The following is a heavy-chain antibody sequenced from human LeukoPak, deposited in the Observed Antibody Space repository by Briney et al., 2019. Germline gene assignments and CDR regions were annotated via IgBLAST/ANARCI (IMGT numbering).Heavy chain of an antibody. CDR2: INHSGST. CDR1: GGSFGGYY. D-gene: IGHD6-19*01. Sequence: SETLSLTCAVYGGSFGGYYWSWIRQPPGKGLEWIGEINHSGSTNYNPSLKSRVTISVDTSKNQFSLKLSSVTAADTAVYYCARVRLAFDYWGQGTLVTVSS. J-gene: IGHJ4*02. CDR3: ARVRLAFDY. V-gene: IGHV4-34*01.